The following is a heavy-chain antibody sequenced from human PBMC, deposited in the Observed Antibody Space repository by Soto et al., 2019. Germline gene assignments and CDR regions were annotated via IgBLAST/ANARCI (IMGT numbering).Heavy chain of an antibody. CDR1: GFTFSSYA. D-gene: IGHD1-26*01. CDR3: ARSGSYSWLPY. CDR2: ISPSGDT. Sequence: GWSLRLSCAASGFTFSSYALSWVRQAPGGGLEWVSSISPSGDTYYADSVKGRFTLSRDNSKNTVYLQMNSLKVEDTALYFCARSGSYSWLPYWGQGTLVTVSS. V-gene: IGHV3-23*01. J-gene: IGHJ4*02.